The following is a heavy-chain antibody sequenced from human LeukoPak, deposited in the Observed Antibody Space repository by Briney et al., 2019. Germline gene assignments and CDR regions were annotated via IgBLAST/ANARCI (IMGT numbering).Heavy chain of an antibody. D-gene: IGHD3-22*01. Sequence: RWASVKVSCKTSGYTFTEYSINWVRQAPGQGLEWMGWINTNTGNPTYAQGFTGRSVFSLDTSVSTAFLQISSLTPEDTAVYYCVKDLRVVDWGQGTLVTVSS. V-gene: IGHV7-4-1*02. J-gene: IGHJ4*02. CDR2: INTNTGNP. CDR3: VKDLRVVD. CDR1: GYTFTEYS.